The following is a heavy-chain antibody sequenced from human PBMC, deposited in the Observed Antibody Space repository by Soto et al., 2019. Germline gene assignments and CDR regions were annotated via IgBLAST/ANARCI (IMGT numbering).Heavy chain of an antibody. D-gene: IGHD2-8*01. V-gene: IGHV1-18*01. J-gene: IGHJ5*02. CDR3: ARVLMKSPPTGFAP. CDR1: GYTFTSYG. Sequence: GASVKVSCKASGYTFTSYGISWVRQAPGQGLEWMGWISAYNGNTNYAQKLQGRVTTTTDTSTSTAYMELRSLRSDDTAVYYCARVLMKSPPTGFAPGGQEALVTVSS. CDR2: ISAYNGNT.